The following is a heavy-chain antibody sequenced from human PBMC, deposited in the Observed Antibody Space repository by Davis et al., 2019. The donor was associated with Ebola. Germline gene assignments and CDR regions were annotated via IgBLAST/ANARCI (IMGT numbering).Heavy chain of an antibody. CDR2: ISGSGGST. CDR1: GFTFSSYW. Sequence: GESLKISCAASGFTFSSYWMSWVRQAPGKGLEWVSVISGSGGSTYYADSVKGRFTISRDNSKNTLYLQMNSLRAEDTAVYYCAKGPRYYGSGIPFDYWGQGTLVTVSS. V-gene: IGHV3-23*01. CDR3: AKGPRYYGSGIPFDY. D-gene: IGHD3-10*01. J-gene: IGHJ4*02.